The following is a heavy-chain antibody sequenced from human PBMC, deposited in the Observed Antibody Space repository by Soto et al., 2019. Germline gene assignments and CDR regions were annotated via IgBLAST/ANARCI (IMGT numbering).Heavy chain of an antibody. J-gene: IGHJ4*02. V-gene: IGHV3-48*01. CDR1: GFTFSSYS. D-gene: IGHD5-12*01. Sequence: EVQLVESGGGLVQPGGSLRLSCAASGFTFSSYSMNWVRQAPGKGLEWVSYISSSSSSIYYADSVKGRITISRGNAKNSMSQLMNSLRAEDTAAYYCASQSSGWIIFASWSQGTLVTVSS. CDR2: ISSSSSSI. CDR3: ASQSSGWIIFAS.